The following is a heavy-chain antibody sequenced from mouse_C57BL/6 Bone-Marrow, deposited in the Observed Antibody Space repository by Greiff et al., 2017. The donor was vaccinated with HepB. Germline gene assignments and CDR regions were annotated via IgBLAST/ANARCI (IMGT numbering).Heavy chain of an antibody. CDR3: TRGLRGAMDY. Sequence: QLQQSGAELVRPGALVTLSCKASGYTLTDHEMHRVKQTPVHGLEWIGANDSETGGTAYNQKFKGKAILTADKSSSTAYMELRSLTSEDPAVYYCTRGLRGAMDYWGQGTSVTVAS. V-gene: IGHV1-15*01. CDR2: NDSETGGT. CDR1: GYTLTDHE. J-gene: IGHJ4*01. D-gene: IGHD3-1*01.